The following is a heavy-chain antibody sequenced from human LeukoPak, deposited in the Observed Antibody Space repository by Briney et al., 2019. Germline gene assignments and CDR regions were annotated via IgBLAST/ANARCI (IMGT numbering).Heavy chain of an antibody. Sequence: SETLSLTCTVSGGSISSYYWSWIRQPPGKGLEWIGYIYYSGSINYNPSLKSRVTISVDTSKNQFSLKLSSVTAADTAVYYCARENRYCRSTSCTYYYYMDVWGKGTTVTVSS. CDR2: IYYSGSI. V-gene: IGHV4-59*01. CDR1: GGSISSYY. D-gene: IGHD2-2*01. J-gene: IGHJ6*03. CDR3: ARENRYCRSTSCTYYYYMDV.